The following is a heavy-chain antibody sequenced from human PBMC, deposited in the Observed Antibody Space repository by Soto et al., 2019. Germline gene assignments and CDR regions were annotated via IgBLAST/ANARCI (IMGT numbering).Heavy chain of an antibody. CDR2: IYYSGST. D-gene: IGHD6-19*01. CDR1: GGSISSYY. CDR3: ARHDIAVAEVDY. V-gene: IGHV4-59*08. Sequence: PSETLSLTCTVSGGSISSYYWSWIRQPPGKGLEWIGSIYYSGSTNYNPSLKSRVTISVDTSKNQFSLKLSSVTAADTAVYYCARHDIAVAEVDYWGQGALVTVSS. J-gene: IGHJ4*02.